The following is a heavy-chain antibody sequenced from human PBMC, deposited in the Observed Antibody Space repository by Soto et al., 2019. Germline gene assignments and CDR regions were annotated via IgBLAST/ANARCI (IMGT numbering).Heavy chain of an antibody. CDR1: GATFSSYA. J-gene: IGHJ4*02. CDR2: IVPTVDTS. Sequence: QVQLVQSGAEVRQPASSVKVSCKTSGATFSSYAITWVRQAPGQGLEWMGGIVPTVDTSTYAQKFQGRVTITADKFTNTFYMELSSLRSDDTAVYYCVRVVAIPGYPDNWGQGTLVIVSS. V-gene: IGHV1-69*14. D-gene: IGHD5-12*01. CDR3: VRVVAIPGYPDN.